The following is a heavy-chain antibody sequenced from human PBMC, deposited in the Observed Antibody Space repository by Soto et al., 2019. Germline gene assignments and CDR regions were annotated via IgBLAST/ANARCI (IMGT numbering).Heavy chain of an antibody. V-gene: IGHV3-15*07. J-gene: IGHJ4*02. CDR2: IKSKSDGELA. Sequence: EVQLVESGGGLVKPGGSLRLSCGASGFSFNNAWLNWVRQAPGKGLEWVGRIKSKSDGELAEYAAPVKDRFTISRDNSKNTVFLHMHRMKTEDTSVYYCALINPDYWGQGTVVTVSS. CDR1: GFSFNNAW. D-gene: IGHD3-16*01. CDR3: ALINPDY.